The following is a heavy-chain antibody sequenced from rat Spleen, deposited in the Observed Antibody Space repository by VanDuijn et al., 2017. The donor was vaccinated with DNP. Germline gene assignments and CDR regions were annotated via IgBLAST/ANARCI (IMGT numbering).Heavy chain of an antibody. CDR1: GFTFSDYY. D-gene: IGHD1-10*01. J-gene: IGHJ3*01. CDR3: ARPYYNTQGGFAY. V-gene: IGHV5-22*01. CDR2: INYDGGNT. Sequence: EVQLVESGGGLVQPGGSLKLSCAASGFTFSDYYMAWVRQAPTKGLEWVTYINYDGGNTYYRDSVKGRFTISRDNAKSTLYLQMNSLSSEDMATYYCARPYYNTQGGFAYWGHGTRVTVSS.